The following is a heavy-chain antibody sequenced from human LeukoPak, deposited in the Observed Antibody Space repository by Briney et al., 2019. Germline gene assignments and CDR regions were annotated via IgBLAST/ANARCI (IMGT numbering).Heavy chain of an antibody. CDR3: ARESTQAARPYFDY. V-gene: IGHV4-34*01. D-gene: IGHD6-6*01. Sequence: SETLSLTCAVYGGSFSGYYWSWIRQPPGKGLEWIGEINHSGSTNYNPSLKSRVTISVDTSKNQFSLKLSSVTAADTAVYYCARESTQAARPYFDYWGQGTLVTVSS. CDR2: INHSGST. CDR1: GGSFSGYY. J-gene: IGHJ4*02.